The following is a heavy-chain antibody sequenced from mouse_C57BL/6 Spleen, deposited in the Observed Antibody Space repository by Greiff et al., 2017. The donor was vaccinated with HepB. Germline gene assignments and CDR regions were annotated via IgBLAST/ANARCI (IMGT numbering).Heavy chain of an antibody. J-gene: IGHJ4*01. Sequence: QVQLQQSGAELVKPGASVKISCKASGYAFSSYWMSWVKQRPGKGLEWIGQIYPGDGDTNYNGKFKGKATLTADKSSSTAYMQLSSLTSEDSAVYFCARGDTTEAMDYWGQGTSVTVSS. CDR1: GYAFSSYW. CDR3: ARGDTTEAMDY. V-gene: IGHV1-80*01. D-gene: IGHD1-1*01. CDR2: IYPGDGDT.